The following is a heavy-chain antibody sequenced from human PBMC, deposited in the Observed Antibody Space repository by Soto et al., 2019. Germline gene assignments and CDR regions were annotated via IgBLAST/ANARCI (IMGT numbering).Heavy chain of an antibody. Sequence: QVQLVQSGAEVKKPGSSVKVSCKDSGGTFSTYSMFWVRQAPGQGLEWMGRIIPMLGVRNYAQRFRDRFTIIADNSTATVHMELSSLRSEDTALYYCTIGSWSGEVFDIWGQGTMVTVSS. J-gene: IGHJ3*02. D-gene: IGHD2-21*01. CDR2: IIPMLGVR. CDR1: GGTFSTYS. CDR3: TIGSWSGEVFDI. V-gene: IGHV1-69*02.